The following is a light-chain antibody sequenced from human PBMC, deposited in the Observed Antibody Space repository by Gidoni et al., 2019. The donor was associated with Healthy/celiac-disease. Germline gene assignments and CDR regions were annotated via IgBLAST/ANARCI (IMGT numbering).Light chain of an antibody. CDR3: QQYYSYPPWT. J-gene: IGKJ1*01. CDR2: SAS. V-gene: IGKV1-8*01. Sequence: ALLMTQSPSPFSASTGDRVTTTCRASQGISSYLSWYQQKPGKAPKLLIYSASTLQSGVPSMFSGSGSGTDFTLTISCLQSEEFATYYCQQYYSYPPWTFGQGTKVEIK. CDR1: QGISSY.